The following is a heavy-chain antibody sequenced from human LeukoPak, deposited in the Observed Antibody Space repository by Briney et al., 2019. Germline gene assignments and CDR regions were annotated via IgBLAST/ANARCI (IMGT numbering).Heavy chain of an antibody. CDR1: GYSISSGYY. CDR3: ARLYEDRNYDILTGYYSAPHFDY. V-gene: IGHV4-38-2*02. D-gene: IGHD3-9*01. CDR2: IYHSGST. Sequence: PSETLSLTCTVSGYSISSGYYWGWIRQPPGKGLEWIGSIYHSGSTYYNPSLKSRVTISVDTSKNQFSLKLSSVTAADTAVYYCARLYEDRNYDILTGYYSAPHFDYWGQGTLVTVSS. J-gene: IGHJ4*02.